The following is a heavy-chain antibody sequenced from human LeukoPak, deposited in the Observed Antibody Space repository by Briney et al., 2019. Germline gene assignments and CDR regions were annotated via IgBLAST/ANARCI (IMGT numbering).Heavy chain of an antibody. CDR3: ARRFAMDV. D-gene: IGHD3-10*01. Sequence: ASVKVSCKAVGYTFNTYDINWVRQASGQGLEWMGKMNPNNGNADLAQKFQGRVTMTRDTSTSTAYMELSSLTSEDTAVYYCARRFAMDVWGQGTTVTVSS. CDR2: MNPNNGNA. J-gene: IGHJ6*02. CDR1: GYTFNTYD. V-gene: IGHV1-8*01.